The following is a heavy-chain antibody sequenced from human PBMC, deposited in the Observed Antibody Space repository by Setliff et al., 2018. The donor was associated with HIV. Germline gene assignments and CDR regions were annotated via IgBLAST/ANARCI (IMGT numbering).Heavy chain of an antibody. J-gene: IGHJ5*02. CDR1: GGSISSGTYY. CDR3: ARSYYYDSSGYSSRYWFDP. Sequence: SETLSLTCTVSGGSISSGTYYWSWIRQPAGKGLEWIGRIYTSGSTKYNPSLKSRVTISVDTSRNQFSLKLSSVTAADTAVYYCARSYYYDSSGYSSRYWFDPWGQGTLVTVSS. CDR2: IYTSGST. V-gene: IGHV4-61*02. D-gene: IGHD3-22*01.